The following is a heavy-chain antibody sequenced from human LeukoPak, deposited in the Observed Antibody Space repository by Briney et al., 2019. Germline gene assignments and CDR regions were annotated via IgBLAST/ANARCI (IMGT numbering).Heavy chain of an antibody. CDR3: ARGKAYYYYGMDV. CDR2: ISSSSSYI. J-gene: IGHJ6*02. Sequence: GGSLRLSCAASGFTFSSYSMNWVRQAPGKGLEWVSSISSSSSYIYYADSVKGRFTISRDNAKNSLYLQMSSLRAEDTAVYYCARGKAYYYYGMDVWGQGTTVTVSS. CDR1: GFTFSSYS. V-gene: IGHV3-21*04.